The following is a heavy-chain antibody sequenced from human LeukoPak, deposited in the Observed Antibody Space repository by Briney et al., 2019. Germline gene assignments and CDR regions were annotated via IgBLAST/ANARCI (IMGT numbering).Heavy chain of an antibody. CDR2: IYYSGST. CDR1: GDSVSINY. D-gene: IGHD3-3*01. CDR3: ARRDSPASR. Sequence: SETLPLTCTVSGDSVSINYWSWIRQPPEKGLEWIGNIYYSGSTNYNPSLKSRVTISLDTSKNQFSLQLTSVTAADTAVYSCARRDSPASRWGQGTLVTVSS. J-gene: IGHJ4*02. V-gene: IGHV4-59*02.